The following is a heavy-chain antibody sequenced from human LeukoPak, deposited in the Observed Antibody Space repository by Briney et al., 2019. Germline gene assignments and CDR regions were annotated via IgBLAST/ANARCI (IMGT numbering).Heavy chain of an antibody. J-gene: IGHJ4*02. Sequence: GGSLRLSCAASGFTVSSNYMSWVRQAPGKGLEWVSAISGSGGSTYYADSVKGRFTISRDNSKNTLYLQMNSLRAEDTAVYYCAKDQGDYSNSILFDYWGQGTLVTVSS. D-gene: IGHD4-11*01. CDR3: AKDQGDYSNSILFDY. CDR1: GFTVSSNY. CDR2: ISGSGGST. V-gene: IGHV3-23*01.